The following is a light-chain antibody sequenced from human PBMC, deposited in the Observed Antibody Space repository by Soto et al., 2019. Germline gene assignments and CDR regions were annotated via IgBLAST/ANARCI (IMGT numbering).Light chain of an antibody. CDR3: QLYGGTPPSAT. V-gene: IGKV3-20*01. Sequence: EVVLTQSPGTLSLSPGARATLSCRASQSVNDNHLAWYQQKGGQAPRLLIYGASTRATGVPRRFSGSGFGFTYSLVITRLEPDDFALDYCQLYGGTPPSATFGPGTTVEI. CDR2: GAS. CDR1: QSVNDNH. J-gene: IGKJ3*01.